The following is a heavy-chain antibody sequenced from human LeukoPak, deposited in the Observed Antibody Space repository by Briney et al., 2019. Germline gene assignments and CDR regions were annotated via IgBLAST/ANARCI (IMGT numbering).Heavy chain of an antibody. CDR3: ARDHRSSGWFHWYFDL. Sequence: PSETLSLTCAVSGGSISSSNWWSWVRQPPGKGLEWIGEIYTSGSTNYNPSLKSRVTISVDKSKNHFSLKLSSVTAADTAVYYCARDHRSSGWFHWYFDLWGRGTLVTVSS. V-gene: IGHV4-4*02. D-gene: IGHD6-19*01. CDR2: IYTSGST. J-gene: IGHJ2*01. CDR1: GGSISSSNW.